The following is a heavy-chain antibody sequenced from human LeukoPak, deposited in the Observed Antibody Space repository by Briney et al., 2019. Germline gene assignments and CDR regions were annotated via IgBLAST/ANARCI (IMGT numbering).Heavy chain of an antibody. CDR2: ISAYNGNT. V-gene: IGHV1-18*01. CDR1: GYTFTSYG. Sequence: ASVKVSCKASGYTFTSYGISWVRQAPGQGLEWMGWISAYNGNTNYAQKLQGRVTMTTDTSTSTAYMELRSLRSGDTAVYYCAREYDSSGYYYYYYYGMDVWGQGTTVTVSS. J-gene: IGHJ6*02. CDR3: AREYDSSGYYYYYYYGMDV. D-gene: IGHD3-22*01.